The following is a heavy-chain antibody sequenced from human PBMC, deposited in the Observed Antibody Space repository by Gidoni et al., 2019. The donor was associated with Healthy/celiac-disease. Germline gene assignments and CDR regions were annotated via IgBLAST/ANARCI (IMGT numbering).Heavy chain of an antibody. Sequence: QVQLQESGPGLVKPSQTLSLTCTVSGGSISSGDYYWSWIRQPPGKGLEWIGYIYYSGSTYYNPSLKSRVTISVDTSKNQFSRKLSSVTAADTAVYYCARSNYYGSGSYFYFDYWGQGTLVTVSS. CDR1: GGSISSGDYY. V-gene: IGHV4-30-4*01. CDR2: IYYSGST. J-gene: IGHJ4*02. D-gene: IGHD3-10*01. CDR3: ARSNYYGSGSYFYFDY.